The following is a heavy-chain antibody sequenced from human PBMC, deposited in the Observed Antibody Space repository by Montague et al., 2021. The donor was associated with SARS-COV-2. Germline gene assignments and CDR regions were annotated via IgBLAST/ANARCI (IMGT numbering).Heavy chain of an antibody. D-gene: IGHD3-22*01. CDR1: GGSTNNYY. Sequence: SETLSLTCTVSGGSTNNYYWSWIRQPAGKGLEWIGRIHASGISTYIPSLETRVIMSVDTSKNQFSLKLSSVTAADTAVYYCARGRFYYDSGELGSWGQGTLVTVSS. J-gene: IGHJ5*02. V-gene: IGHV4-4*07. CDR3: ARGRFYYDSGELGS. CDR2: IHASGIS.